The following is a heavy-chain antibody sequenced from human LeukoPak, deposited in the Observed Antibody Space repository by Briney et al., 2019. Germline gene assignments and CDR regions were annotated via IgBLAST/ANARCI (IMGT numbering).Heavy chain of an antibody. Sequence: GGSLRLSCTASGFTFGEHVVSWVRQAPGKGLEWVGLIRSRTFSGTTENAASVEGRFTFSRDDSKSITYLQMNSLKTEDTAVYYCTREDLYYYYMDVWGKGTTVTVSS. V-gene: IGHV3-49*04. CDR3: TREDLYYYYMDV. CDR1: GFTFGEHV. J-gene: IGHJ6*03. CDR2: IRSRTFSGTT.